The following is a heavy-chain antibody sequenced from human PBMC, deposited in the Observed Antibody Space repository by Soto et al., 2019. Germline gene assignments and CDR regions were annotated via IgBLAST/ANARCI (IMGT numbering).Heavy chain of an antibody. D-gene: IGHD1-1*01. V-gene: IGHV3-30-3*01. Sequence: QVPLVESGGGVAQPGRSLRLSCAASGFTFNTYAMHWVRQAPGKWLERVAAISSDGNNDLYADSVKGRFSISRDDSKNTRYLQMNSLRAEDTAVYYCARRKIIEKLEDAAFNIWGQGTMVTVSS. J-gene: IGHJ3*02. CDR1: GFTFNTYA. CDR2: ISSDGNND. CDR3: ARRKIIEKLEDAAFNI.